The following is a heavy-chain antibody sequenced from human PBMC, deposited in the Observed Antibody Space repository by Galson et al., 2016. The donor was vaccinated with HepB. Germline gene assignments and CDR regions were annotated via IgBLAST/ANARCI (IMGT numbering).Heavy chain of an antibody. Sequence: SVKVSCKASGGTFSSHAINWVRQAPGHGLEWMGGIIPMFGMVTYPQRFKGRVTIAADESTTTAYMELSNLKSEDTAVYYCARDFSVAGSLARVGFDYWGQGTLVIVSS. D-gene: IGHD6-19*01. J-gene: IGHJ4*02. CDR2: IIPMFGMV. CDR3: ARDFSVAGSLARVGFDY. V-gene: IGHV1-69*13. CDR1: GGTFSSHA.